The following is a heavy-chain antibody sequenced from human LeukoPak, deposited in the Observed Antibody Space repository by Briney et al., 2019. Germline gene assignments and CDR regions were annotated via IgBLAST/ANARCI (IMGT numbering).Heavy chain of an antibody. J-gene: IGHJ6*04. CDR2: INHSGST. CDR3: ARGSQRYGDSLGV. D-gene: IGHD4-17*01. Sequence: NASETLSLTCAVYGGSFSGYYWSWIRQPPGKGLEWIGEINHSGSTNYNPSLKSRVTISVDTSKNQFSLKLSSVTAADTAVYYCARGSQRYGDSLGVWGKGTTVTISS. V-gene: IGHV4-34*01. CDR1: GGSFSGYY.